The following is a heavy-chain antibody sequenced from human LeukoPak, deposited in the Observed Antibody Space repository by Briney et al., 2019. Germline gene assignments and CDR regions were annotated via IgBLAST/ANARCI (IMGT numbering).Heavy chain of an antibody. J-gene: IGHJ3*02. CDR1: GFTFSSYA. D-gene: IGHD3-22*01. CDR2: ISYDGSNK. V-gene: IGHV3-30*04. Sequence: GRSLRLSCAASGFTFSSYAMHWVRQAPGKGLEWVAVISYDGSNKYYADSVKGRFTISRDNSKNTLYLQMNSLRAEDTAVYYCARGSGYYYDAFDIWGQGTMVTVSS. CDR3: ARGSGYYYDAFDI.